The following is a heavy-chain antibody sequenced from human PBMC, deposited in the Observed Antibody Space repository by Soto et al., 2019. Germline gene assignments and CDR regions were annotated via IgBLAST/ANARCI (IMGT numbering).Heavy chain of an antibody. D-gene: IGHD3-22*01. J-gene: IGHJ4*02. V-gene: IGHV5-10-1*01. CDR2: IDPSDSQT. Sequence: GESLTVSGKGSGYSFAGYWITWVRQKPGKGLEWMGRIDPSDSQTYYSRSFRGHVTISVTKSITTVFLQWRSLRASDTATYYCARTSYYYDSRGYYMFFDYRGQGTLVTVSS. CDR1: GYSFAGYW. CDR3: ARTSYYYDSRGYYMFFDY.